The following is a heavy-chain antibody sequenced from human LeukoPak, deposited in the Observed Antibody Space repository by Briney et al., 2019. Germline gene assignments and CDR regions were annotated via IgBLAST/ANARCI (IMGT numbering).Heavy chain of an antibody. CDR3: AKRMGPSIVAADLDY. CDR2: ISNDGSNK. Sequence: PGGSLRLSCAASGFTFSSYGMHWVRQAPGKGLEWVAVISNDGSNKYYADSVKGRFTISRDNSKNTLYLQVSSLRPEDTAVYYCAKRMGPSIVAADLDYWGQGTLVTVSS. V-gene: IGHV3-30*18. CDR1: GFTFSSYG. D-gene: IGHD6-13*01. J-gene: IGHJ4*02.